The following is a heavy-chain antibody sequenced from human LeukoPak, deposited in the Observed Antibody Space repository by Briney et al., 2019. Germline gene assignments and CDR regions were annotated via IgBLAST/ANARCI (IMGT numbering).Heavy chain of an antibody. CDR2: ISAYNGNT. V-gene: IGHV1-18*01. CDR1: GYTFTTYG. Sequence: ASVKVSCKASGYTFTTYGISWVRQAPGQGLEWMGWISAYNGNTNFAQKLQGRVTMTTDTSTSTAYMELSRLRSDDTAVYYCARAHCSSTSCYHSGYWGQGTLVTVSS. J-gene: IGHJ4*02. D-gene: IGHD2-2*01. CDR3: ARAHCSSTSCYHSGY.